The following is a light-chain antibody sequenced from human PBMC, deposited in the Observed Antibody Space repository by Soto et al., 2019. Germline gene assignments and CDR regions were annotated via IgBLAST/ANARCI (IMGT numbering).Light chain of an antibody. CDR3: SSYTSSSTV. Sequence: QSALNQPASVFGSPGQSLTISCTGNSNDVGGYNYVSWYQQHPGKAPKLMIYDVSNRPSGVSNRFSGSKSGNTASLTISGLQAEDEADYYCSSYTSSSTVFGTGTKVTVL. V-gene: IGLV2-14*01. CDR2: DVS. CDR1: SNDVGGYNY. J-gene: IGLJ1*01.